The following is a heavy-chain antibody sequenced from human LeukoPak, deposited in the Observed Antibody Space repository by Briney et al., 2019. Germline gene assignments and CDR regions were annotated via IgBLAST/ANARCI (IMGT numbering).Heavy chain of an antibody. CDR3: ARDRSGYSSGWYHLGY. J-gene: IGHJ4*02. Sequence: SSETLSLTCTVSGGSISNYYWSWIRQPPGKGLEWIGYIYYSGSANYNPSLKSRVTISVDTSKNQFSLKLSSVTAADTAVYYCARDRSGYSSGWYHLGYWGQGTVVTVSS. D-gene: IGHD6-19*01. V-gene: IGHV4-59*01. CDR1: GGSISNYY. CDR2: IYYSGSA.